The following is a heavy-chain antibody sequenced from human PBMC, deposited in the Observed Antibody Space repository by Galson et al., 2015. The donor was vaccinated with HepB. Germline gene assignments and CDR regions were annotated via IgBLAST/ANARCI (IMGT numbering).Heavy chain of an antibody. CDR2: IIPIFGTA. J-gene: IGHJ6*02. CDR3: ARTPKLVISGYGMDV. CDR1: GGTFSSYA. D-gene: IGHD3-9*01. V-gene: IGHV1-69*13. Sequence: SVKVSCKASGGTFSSYAISWVRQAPRQGLEWMGGIIPIFGTANYAQKFQGRVTITADESTSTAYMELSSLRSEDTAVYYCARTPKLVISGYGMDVWGQGTTVTVSS.